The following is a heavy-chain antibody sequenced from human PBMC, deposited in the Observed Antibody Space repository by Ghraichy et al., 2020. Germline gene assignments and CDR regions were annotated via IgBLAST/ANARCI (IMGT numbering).Heavy chain of an antibody. CDR1: GFTFSSYW. CDR3: ARVYSSGYYDY. Sequence: GGSLRLSCAASGFTFSSYWMHWVRQAPGKGLVWVSRINSDGSSTSYADSVKGRFTISRDNAKNTLYLQMNSLRAEDTAVYYCARVYSSGYYDYWGQGTLVTVSS. V-gene: IGHV3-74*01. D-gene: IGHD3-22*01. J-gene: IGHJ4*02. CDR2: INSDGSST.